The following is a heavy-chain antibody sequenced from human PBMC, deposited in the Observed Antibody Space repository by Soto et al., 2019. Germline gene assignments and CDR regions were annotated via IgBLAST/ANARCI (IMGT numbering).Heavy chain of an antibody. CDR1: GFTVSSNY. CDR3: ARERYYYESSGYGTQAFDI. CDR2: IYSGGST. Sequence: EVQLVESGGGLVQPGGSLRLSCAASGFTVSSNYMSWVRQAPGKGLEWVSVIYSGGSTYYADSVKGRFTISRHNSKNTLYIQMNSLRGEDTAVYYCARERYYYESSGYGTQAFDIWGQGTMVTVSS. V-gene: IGHV3-53*04. D-gene: IGHD3-22*01. J-gene: IGHJ3*02.